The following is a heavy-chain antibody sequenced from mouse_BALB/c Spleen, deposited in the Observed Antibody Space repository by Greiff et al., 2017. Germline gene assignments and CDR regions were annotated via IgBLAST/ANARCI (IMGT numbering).Heavy chain of an antibody. J-gene: IGHJ3*01. CDR1: GSAFSSNW. Sequence: QVQLQQSGAERVRPGSSVKISGKPPGSAFSSNWMNWVKQRPGLGLEWIGQIYPGDGDTNYNGKFKGKATLTADKAYSTAYRQLSSLTSEDSAVCFCARGDGDSWFAYWGQGTLVTVSA. CDR2: IYPGDGDT. V-gene: IGHV1-80*01. D-gene: IGHD2-13*01. CDR3: ARGDGDSWFAY.